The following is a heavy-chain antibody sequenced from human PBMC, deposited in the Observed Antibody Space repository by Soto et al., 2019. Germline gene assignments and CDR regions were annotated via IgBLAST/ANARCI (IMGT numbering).Heavy chain of an antibody. CDR2: IKQDGSEK. D-gene: IGHD3-16*01. CDR3: ARDRGGDYVDY. J-gene: IGHJ4*02. Sequence: GGSLRLSXAASGFTFSSYWMSWVRQAPGKGLEWVANIKQDGSEKYYVDSVKGRFTISRDNAKNSLYLQMNSLRAEDTAVYYCARDRGGDYVDYWGQGTLVTVSS. V-gene: IGHV3-7*03. CDR1: GFTFSSYW.